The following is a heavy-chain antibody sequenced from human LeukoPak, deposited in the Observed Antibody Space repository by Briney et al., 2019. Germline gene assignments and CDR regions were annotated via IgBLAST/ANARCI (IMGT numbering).Heavy chain of an antibody. D-gene: IGHD2-15*01. J-gene: IGHJ4*02. CDR1: GGSISTYY. V-gene: IGHV4-59*08. Sequence: SETLSLTCTVSGGSISTYYWTWIRQPPGKGLEWIGYIYYSGSTNYNPSLKSRVTISVDKSKNQVSLELTSKTAADTAVYYCARRGGWNYFDYWGQGTLVTVSS. CDR2: IYYSGST. CDR3: ARRGGWNYFDY.